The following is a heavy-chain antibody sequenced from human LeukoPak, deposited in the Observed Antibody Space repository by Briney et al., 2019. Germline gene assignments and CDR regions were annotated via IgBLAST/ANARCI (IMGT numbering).Heavy chain of an antibody. CDR1: GFTLSSYW. Sequence: GGSLRLSCAVSGFTLSSYWMHWVRQAPGKGLVWVPRIDSDGSTTDYADSVKGRFTISRDNANNTLYLQMNSLRAEDAGVYYCARGLTLLGYCSSTSCLMNYWGQGTLVTVSS. D-gene: IGHD2-2*01. V-gene: IGHV3-74*01. J-gene: IGHJ4*02. CDR2: IDSDGSTT. CDR3: ARGLTLLGYCSSTSCLMNY.